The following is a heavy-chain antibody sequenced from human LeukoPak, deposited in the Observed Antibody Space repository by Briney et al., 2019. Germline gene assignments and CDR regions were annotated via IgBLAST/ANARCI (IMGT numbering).Heavy chain of an antibody. CDR1: GFTVSSNY. CDR2: IYSGGST. CDR3: ARDMYSGIAAAGHHDQDYYYYGMDV. V-gene: IGHV3-53*01. J-gene: IGHJ6*02. D-gene: IGHD6-13*01. Sequence: GGSLRLSCAASGFTVSSNYMSWVRQAPGKGLEWVSVIYSGGSTYYADSVKGRFTISRDNSKNTLYLQMNSLRAEDTAVYYCARDMYSGIAAAGHHDQDYYYYGMDVWGQETTVTVSS.